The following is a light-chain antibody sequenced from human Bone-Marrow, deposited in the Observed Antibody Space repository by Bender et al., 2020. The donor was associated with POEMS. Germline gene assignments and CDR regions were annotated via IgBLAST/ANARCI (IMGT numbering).Light chain of an antibody. Sequence: QSALTQPASVSGSPGQSIAISCTGTSGTFANYHLVSWSQQYPGRVPKLIIYEGTKRPSGVSHRISGSKSGNTASLTISDLQAEDEGYYYCCSYAGSKVFGGGTKLTVL. J-gene: IGLJ3*02. CDR2: EGT. CDR3: CSYAGSKV. CDR1: SGTFANYHL. V-gene: IGLV2-23*01.